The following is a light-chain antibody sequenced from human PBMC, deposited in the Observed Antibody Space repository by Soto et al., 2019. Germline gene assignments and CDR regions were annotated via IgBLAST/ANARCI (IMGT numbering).Light chain of an antibody. CDR2: DVT. CDR3: SSYTSSSTQV. CDR1: SSDVGGYNY. V-gene: IGLV2-14*01. J-gene: IGLJ2*01. Sequence: QSVLTQPASVSGSPGQSITISCTGTSSDVGGYNYVSWYQQHPGKGPKLMIYDVTNRPSGVSNRFSGSKSGNTASLTISGLQAEDEADSYCSSYTSSSTQVFGGGTKLTVL.